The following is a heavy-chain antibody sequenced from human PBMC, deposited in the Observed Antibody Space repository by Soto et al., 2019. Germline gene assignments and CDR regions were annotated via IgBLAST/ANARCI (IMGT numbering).Heavy chain of an antibody. J-gene: IGHJ4*02. Sequence: AASVKVSCKASGYTFITNGITWVRQAPGQGREWMGWISAYNGNTNYAQKFQDRVTMTTDTSTSTAYMELRSLRSDDTAVYYCARGEGAYYVDNWGQGTLVTVSS. CDR2: ISAYNGNT. V-gene: IGHV1-18*01. CDR3: ARGEGAYYVDN. CDR1: GYTFITNG.